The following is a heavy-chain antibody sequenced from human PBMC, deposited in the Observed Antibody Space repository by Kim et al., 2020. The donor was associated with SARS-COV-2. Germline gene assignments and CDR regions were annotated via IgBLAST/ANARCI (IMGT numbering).Heavy chain of an antibody. D-gene: IGHD6-19*01. V-gene: IGHV1-24*01. CDR2: FDPEDGET. Sequence: ASVKVSCKVSGYTLTELSMHWVRQAPGKGLEWMGGFDPEDGETIYAQKFQGRLTMTEDTSTDTAYMELSSLRSEDTAVYYCATGVAVTGKPNWFGPWGQGTLVTVSS. J-gene: IGHJ5*02. CDR3: ATGVAVTGKPNWFGP. CDR1: GYTLTELS.